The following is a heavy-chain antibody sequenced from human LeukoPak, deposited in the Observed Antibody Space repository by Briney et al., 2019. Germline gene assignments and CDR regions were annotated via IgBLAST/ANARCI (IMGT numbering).Heavy chain of an antibody. V-gene: IGHV3-33*01. D-gene: IGHD3-22*01. J-gene: IGHJ4*02. CDR3: AVGSKYYYDSSGYGGFDY. Sequence: GRSLRLSCAASGFTFSSYGMHWVRQAPGKGLEWVAVIWYDGSNKYYADSVKGRFTISRDNSKNTLYLQMNSLRAEDTAVYYCAVGSKYYYDSSGYGGFDYWGQGTLVTVSS. CDR1: GFTFSSYG. CDR2: IWYDGSNK.